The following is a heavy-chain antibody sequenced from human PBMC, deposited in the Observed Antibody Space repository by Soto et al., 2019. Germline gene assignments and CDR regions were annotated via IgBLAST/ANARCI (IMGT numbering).Heavy chain of an antibody. D-gene: IGHD2-15*01. J-gene: IGHJ4*02. CDR2: ISSSSSYI. Sequence: EVQLVESGGGLVKPGGSLRLSCAASGFTFSSYSMNWVRQAPGKGLEWVSSISSSSSYIYYADSVKGRFTISRDNAKNSLYLQMNRLRAEDTAVYYCARDCSGGSCPSGGDYWGQGTLVTVSS. V-gene: IGHV3-21*01. CDR1: GFTFSSYS. CDR3: ARDCSGGSCPSGGDY.